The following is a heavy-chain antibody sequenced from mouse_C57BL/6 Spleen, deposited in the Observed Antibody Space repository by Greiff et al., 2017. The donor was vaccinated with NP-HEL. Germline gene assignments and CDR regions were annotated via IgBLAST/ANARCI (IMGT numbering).Heavy chain of an antibody. D-gene: IGHD2-5*01. CDR1: GYSFTSYY. V-gene: IGHV1-66*01. Sequence: VQLQQPGPELVKPGASVKISCKASGYSFTSYYIHWVKQRPGQGLEWIGWIYPGSGNTKYNEKFKGKATLPADTSSSPAYMQLSSLTSEDSAVYYCARAYYSNSYYFDYWGQGTTLTVST. J-gene: IGHJ2*01. CDR2: IYPGSGNT. CDR3: ARAYYSNSYYFDY.